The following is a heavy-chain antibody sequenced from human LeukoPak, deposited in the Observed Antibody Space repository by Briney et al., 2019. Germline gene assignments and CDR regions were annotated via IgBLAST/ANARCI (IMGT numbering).Heavy chain of an antibody. CDR1: GASISSGGSY. CDR3: ASTVVDYFDY. J-gene: IGHJ4*02. CDR2: IFYSGST. V-gene: IGHV4-31*03. Sequence: SEPLSLTCTVSGASISSGGSYWSWIRQHPGKGLGWIGYIFYSGSTYSNPSLKSRVTISVDTSKNQFSLKLSSVTAADTAVYYCASTVVDYFDYWGQGTLVTVSS. D-gene: IGHD4-23*01.